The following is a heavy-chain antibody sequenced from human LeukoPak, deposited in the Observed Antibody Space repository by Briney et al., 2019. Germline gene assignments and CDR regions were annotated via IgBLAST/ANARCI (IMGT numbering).Heavy chain of an antibody. J-gene: IGHJ4*02. CDR3: GRGWAVDF. D-gene: IGHD5-24*01. Sequence: HPGGSLRLSCAASGFTVSNYYMSWVRQAPGKGLEWVSVIHSGGTTNYADSVKGRFTISRDSSKNTLDLQMNSLRVEDTAVYYCGRGWAVDFWGQGTLVTVSS. V-gene: IGHV3-53*01. CDR2: IHSGGTT. CDR1: GFTVSNYY.